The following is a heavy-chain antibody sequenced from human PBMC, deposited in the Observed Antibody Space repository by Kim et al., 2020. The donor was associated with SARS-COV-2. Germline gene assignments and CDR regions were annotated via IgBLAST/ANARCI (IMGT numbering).Heavy chain of an antibody. CDR3: TRHTDTGTTYYYYYGMDV. D-gene: IGHD1-1*01. Sequence: GGSLRLSCAASGFTFSGSAMHWVRQASGKGLEWVGRIRSKANSYATAYAASVKGRFTISRDDSKNTAYLQMNSLKTEDTAVYYCTRHTDTGTTYYYYYGMDVWGQGTTVTVSS. CDR1: GFTFSGSA. CDR2: IRSKANSYAT. J-gene: IGHJ6*02. V-gene: IGHV3-73*01.